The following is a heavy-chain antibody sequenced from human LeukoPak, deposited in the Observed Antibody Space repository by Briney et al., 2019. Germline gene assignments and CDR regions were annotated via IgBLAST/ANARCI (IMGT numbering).Heavy chain of an antibody. Sequence: SETLSLTCAVYGGSFSGYYWSWIRQPPGKGLEWIGEINHSGSTNYNPSLKSRVTISVDTSKNQFSLKLSSVTAADTAVYYCARVIGWDEPFDLWGHGTLVTVSS. J-gene: IGHJ3*01. CDR2: INHSGST. D-gene: IGHD1-26*01. CDR1: GGSFSGYY. V-gene: IGHV4-34*01. CDR3: ARVIGWDEPFDL.